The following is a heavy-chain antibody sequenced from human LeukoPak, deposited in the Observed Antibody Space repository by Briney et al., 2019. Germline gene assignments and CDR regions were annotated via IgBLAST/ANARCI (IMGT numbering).Heavy chain of an antibody. Sequence: GGSLRLSCTASGFTLCMYAVSWVRQAPGTGLGWVSAISGCGRDVNYEDSVKGRFTISSDNSKNTLYLQMNSLRAEDTAVYYCEKGSPIWFGQLRDAFDIWGQGTMVTVSS. J-gene: IGHJ3*02. V-gene: IGHV3-23*01. D-gene: IGHD3-10*01. CDR3: EKGSPIWFGQLRDAFDI. CDR2: ISGCGRDV. CDR1: GFTLCMYA.